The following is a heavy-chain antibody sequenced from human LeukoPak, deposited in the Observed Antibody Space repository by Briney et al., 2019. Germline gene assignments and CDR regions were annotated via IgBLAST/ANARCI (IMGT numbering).Heavy chain of an antibody. CDR2: IYPGDSDT. Sequence: GESLKISCKGSGYSFTSYWIGWVRQMPGKGLEGMGIIYPGDSDTRYSPSFQGQVTISADKSISTAYLQWSSLKASDTAMYYCARLPISRWSRKEVAWFDPWGQGTLLTVSS. CDR3: ARLPISRWSRKEVAWFDP. J-gene: IGHJ5*02. CDR1: GYSFTSYW. D-gene: IGHD6-19*01. V-gene: IGHV5-51*01.